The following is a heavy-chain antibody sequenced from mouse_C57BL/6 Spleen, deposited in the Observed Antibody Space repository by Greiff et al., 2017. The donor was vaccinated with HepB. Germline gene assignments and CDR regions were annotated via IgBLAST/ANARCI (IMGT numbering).Heavy chain of an antibody. CDR3: AALTGRFAY. D-gene: IGHD4-1*01. CDR2: IHPNSGST. V-gene: IGHV1-64*01. J-gene: IGHJ3*01. CDR1: GYTFTSYW. Sequence: QVHVKQPGAELVKPGASVKLSCKASGYTFTSYWMHWVKQRPGQGLEWIGMIHPNSGSTNYNEKFKSKATLTVDKSSSTAYMQLSSLTSEDSAVYYWAALTGRFAYWGQGTLVTVSA.